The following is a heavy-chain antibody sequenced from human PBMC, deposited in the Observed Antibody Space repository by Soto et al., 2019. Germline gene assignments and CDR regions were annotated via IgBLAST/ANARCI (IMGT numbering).Heavy chain of an antibody. Sequence: SEPLSLTCAVLGGSFSGYYWSWIRQPPGKGPEWIGEINHSGSTNYNPSLKSRVTISVDTSKNQFSLKLSSVTAADTAVYYCARETRFYCSGGSCYGEGGRYYSYGMDVWGQGTTVTLSS. CDR1: GGSFSGYY. D-gene: IGHD2-15*01. CDR2: INHSGST. CDR3: ARETRFYCSGGSCYGEGGRYYSYGMDV. V-gene: IGHV4-34*01. J-gene: IGHJ6*02.